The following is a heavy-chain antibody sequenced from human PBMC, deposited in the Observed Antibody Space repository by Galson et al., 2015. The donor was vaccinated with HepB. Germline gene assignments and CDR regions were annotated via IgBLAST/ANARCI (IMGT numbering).Heavy chain of an antibody. CDR1: GYSFTSYW. Sequence: QSGAEVKKPGESLKISCRGSGYSFTSYWIGWVRQMPRKGLEWMGIIYPGDSDTRYSPSFQGQVTISADKSISTAYLQWSSLKASDTAMYYCARLGGNYGDYVPNVVEYWFDPWGQGTLVTVSS. CDR3: ARLGGNYGDYVPNVVEYWFDP. D-gene: IGHD4-17*01. CDR2: IYPGDSDT. V-gene: IGHV5-51*01. J-gene: IGHJ5*02.